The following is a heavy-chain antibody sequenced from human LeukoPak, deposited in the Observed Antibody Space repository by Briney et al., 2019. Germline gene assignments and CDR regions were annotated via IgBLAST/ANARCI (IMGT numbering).Heavy chain of an antibody. CDR3: ARGGRIAAAGTLDY. Sequence: GGSLRLSCAASGFTFSSYWMSWVRQAPGKGLEWVANIKQDGSEKYYVDSVKGRFTISRDNAKNTLYLQMNSLRAEDTAVYYCARGGRIAAAGTLDYWGQGTLVTVSS. V-gene: IGHV3-7*03. J-gene: IGHJ4*02. D-gene: IGHD6-13*01. CDR1: GFTFSSYW. CDR2: IKQDGSEK.